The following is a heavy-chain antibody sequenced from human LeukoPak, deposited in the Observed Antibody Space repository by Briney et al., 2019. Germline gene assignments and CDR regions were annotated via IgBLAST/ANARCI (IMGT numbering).Heavy chain of an antibody. CDR2: ISGSGGST. Sequence: PGGSLRLARAASGFTFSSYAMSRVRQAPGKGLEWVSAISGSGGSTYYADSVKGRFTISRDNSKNTLYLQMNSLRAEDTAVYYCAKAGNRGYSYGLFDYWGQGTLVTVSS. D-gene: IGHD5-18*01. CDR3: AKAGNRGYSYGLFDY. CDR1: GFTFSSYA. V-gene: IGHV3-23*01. J-gene: IGHJ4*02.